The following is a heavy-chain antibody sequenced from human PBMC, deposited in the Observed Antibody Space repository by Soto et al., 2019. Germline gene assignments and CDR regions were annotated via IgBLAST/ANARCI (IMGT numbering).Heavy chain of an antibody. V-gene: IGHV4-30-2*01. Sequence: SETLSLTCAVSGGSISSGGYSWSWIRQPPGKGLEWIGYIYHSGSTYYNPSLKSRVTISVDTSKNQFSLKLSSVTAADTAVYYCARETTGPKQRLVGSWDQGTLVTVSS. CDR2: IYHSGST. CDR1: GGSISSGGYS. J-gene: IGHJ4*02. CDR3: ARETTGPKQRLVGS. D-gene: IGHD6-13*01.